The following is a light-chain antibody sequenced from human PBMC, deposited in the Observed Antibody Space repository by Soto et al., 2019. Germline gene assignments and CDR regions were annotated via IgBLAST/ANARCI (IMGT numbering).Light chain of an antibody. Sequence: QSITISCTGTSIDVGGYNYVSWYPQHPGKAPKLMIYEVSNRPSGFSNRFSGSKSGNTASLTISVLQAEDEADYYCSSYKSSSTLGVFGTGTKLIVL. CDR2: EVS. V-gene: IGLV2-14*01. J-gene: IGLJ1*01. CDR1: SIDVGGYNY. CDR3: SSYKSSSTLGV.